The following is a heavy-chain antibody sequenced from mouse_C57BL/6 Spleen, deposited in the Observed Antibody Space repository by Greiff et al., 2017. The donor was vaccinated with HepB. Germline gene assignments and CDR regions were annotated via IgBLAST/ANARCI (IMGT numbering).Heavy chain of an antibody. CDR1: GYTFTSYW. V-gene: IGHV1-59*01. D-gene: IGHD3-1*01. CDR3: AVSSGYYFDY. Sequence: QVQLQQPGAELVRPGTSVKLSCKASGYTFTSYWMHWVKQRPGQGLEWIGVIDPSDSYTNYNQKFKGKATLTVDTSSSTAYMQLSSLTSEDSAVYYCAVSSGYYFDYWGQGTTLTVSS. J-gene: IGHJ2*01. CDR2: IDPSDSYT.